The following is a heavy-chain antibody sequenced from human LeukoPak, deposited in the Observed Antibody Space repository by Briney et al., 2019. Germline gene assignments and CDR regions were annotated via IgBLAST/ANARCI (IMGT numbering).Heavy chain of an antibody. J-gene: IGHJ3*01. D-gene: IGHD3-22*01. CDR2: LYYSGST. Sequence: SETLSLTCTVSGGSISSASYFWGWIRQPPGKGLEWIGTLYYSGSTYYSASLKSRATMSGDTSRNQFSLRLSSVNAAGTAVYYCAKAGVRYSDSSALYAFDFWGPGTMVTVSS. CDR1: GGSISSASYF. CDR3: AKAGVRYSDSSALYAFDF. V-gene: IGHV4-39*01.